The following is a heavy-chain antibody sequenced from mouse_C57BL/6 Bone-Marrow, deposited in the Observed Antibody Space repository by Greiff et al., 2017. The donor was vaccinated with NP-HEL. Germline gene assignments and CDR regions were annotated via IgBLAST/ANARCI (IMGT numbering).Heavy chain of an antibody. CDR3: ARNWDDYFDY. Sequence: QVQLQQPGAELVMPGASVKLSCKASGYTFTSYWMHWVKQRPGQGLEWIGEIDPSDSYTNYNQKFKGKSKLTVDKSSSTAYMQLSSLTSEDSAVYYCARNWDDYFDYGGQGTTLTVSS. J-gene: IGHJ2*01. CDR1: GYTFTSYW. V-gene: IGHV1-69*01. D-gene: IGHD4-1*01. CDR2: IDPSDSYT.